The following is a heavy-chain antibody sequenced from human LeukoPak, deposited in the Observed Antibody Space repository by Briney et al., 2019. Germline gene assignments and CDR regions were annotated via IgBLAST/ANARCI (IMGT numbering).Heavy chain of an antibody. Sequence: PSETLSLTCAVYGGSYSGYYWSWIRQLPGKGLEWIGEINHSGSTTYNPSLKSRVTISIDTSKNQFSLKLSSVTAADTAVYYCARADIAATGTPFDYWGQGTLVTVSS. D-gene: IGHD6-13*01. CDR1: GGSYSGYY. V-gene: IGHV4-34*01. CDR2: INHSGST. CDR3: ARADIAATGTPFDY. J-gene: IGHJ4*02.